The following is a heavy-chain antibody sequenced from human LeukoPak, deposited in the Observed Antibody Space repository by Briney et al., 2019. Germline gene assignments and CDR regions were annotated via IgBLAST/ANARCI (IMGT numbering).Heavy chain of an antibody. V-gene: IGHV3-11*06. CDR2: ISSSSSYT. Sequence: GGSLRLSCAASGFTFSDYYMSWIRQAPGKGLEWVSYISSSSSYTNYADSVKGRFTISRDNAKNSLYLQMNSLRAEDTAMYYCARGDGYNVCDYWGQGTLVTVSS. J-gene: IGHJ4*02. CDR3: ARGDGYNVCDY. D-gene: IGHD5-24*01. CDR1: GFTFSDYY.